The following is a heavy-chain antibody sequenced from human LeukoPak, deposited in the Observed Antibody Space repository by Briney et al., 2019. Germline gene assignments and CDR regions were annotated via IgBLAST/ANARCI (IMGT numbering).Heavy chain of an antibody. CDR1: GFTVSSNY. CDR3: ARGLGATTGFWFDP. D-gene: IGHD1-26*01. CDR2: IYSGGTT. V-gene: IGHV3-53*04. J-gene: IGHJ5*02. Sequence: GGSLRLSCAASGFTVSSNYMTWGRQAPGKGLEWVSIIYSGGTTYYADSVKGRFTISRHNSNNTLYLQMNSLRPEDTAVYYCARGLGATTGFWFDPWGQGTLVTVST.